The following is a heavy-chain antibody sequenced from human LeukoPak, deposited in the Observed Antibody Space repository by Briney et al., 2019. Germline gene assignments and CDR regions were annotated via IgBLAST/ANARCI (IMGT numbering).Heavy chain of an antibody. J-gene: IGHJ5*02. V-gene: IGHV4-34*01. D-gene: IGHD5-18*01. CDR1: GGSFRGYY. CDR3: ARVSVTEAFAGFDP. CDR2: IKHSGRT. Sequence: SETLSLTCAVYGGSFRGYYWSWVRQPPGKGMEWIGEIKHSGRTNYNPSLKRRVTISVVSSNNQFSLKLSSVTAADTAVYYCARVSVTEAFAGFDPWGQGTLVTVSS.